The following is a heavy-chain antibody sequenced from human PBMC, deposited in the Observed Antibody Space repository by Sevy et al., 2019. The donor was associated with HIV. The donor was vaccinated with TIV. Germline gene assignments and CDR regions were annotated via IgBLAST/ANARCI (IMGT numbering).Heavy chain of an antibody. D-gene: IGHD2-2*01. CDR2: IRYDGYFI. CDR1: GFTFSNYG. J-gene: IGHJ4*01. CDR3: AKDGRYCSSGTCYAAVPQSELDH. V-gene: IGHV3-30*02. Sequence: GGSLRLSCAASGFTFSNYGMHWVRQAPGKGLEWLTFIRYDGYFIYYADSVKGRFTISRDNSKSALYLHMNSLRVDDTAVYYCAKDGRYCSSGTCYAAVPQSELDHSGQGTLVTVSS.